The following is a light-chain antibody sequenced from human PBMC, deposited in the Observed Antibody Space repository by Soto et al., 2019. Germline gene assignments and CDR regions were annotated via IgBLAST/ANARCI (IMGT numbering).Light chain of an antibody. CDR3: QSYDSSLSAVV. CDR2: GNN. Sequence: QPVLTQPPSVSGAPGQRVTISCTGSGSNIGAGYDVNWYQQLPGTAPKLLIYGNNNRPSGVPDRFSGSKSGTSDSLAITGLQAEDEADYYCQSYDSSLSAVVFGGGTKLTVL. CDR1: GSNIGAGYD. V-gene: IGLV1-40*01. J-gene: IGLJ3*02.